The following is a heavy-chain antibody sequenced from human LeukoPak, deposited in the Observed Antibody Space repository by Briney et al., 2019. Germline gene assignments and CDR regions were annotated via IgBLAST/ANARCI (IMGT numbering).Heavy chain of an antibody. D-gene: IGHD5-18*01. CDR3: ARVEDTAMVFDY. CDR2: ISGSGGST. J-gene: IGHJ4*02. CDR1: GYTFSSYA. V-gene: IGHV3-23*01. Sequence: PGGSLRLSCAASGYTFSSYAMSWVRQAPGKGLEWVSAISGSGGSTYYADSVKGRFTISRDNSKNTLYLQMNSLRAEDTAVYYCARVEDTAMVFDYWGQGTLVTVSS.